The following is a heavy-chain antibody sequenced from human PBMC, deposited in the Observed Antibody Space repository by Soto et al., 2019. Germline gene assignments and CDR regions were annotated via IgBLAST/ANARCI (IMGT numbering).Heavy chain of an antibody. J-gene: IGHJ4*02. CDR3: ARRRDGYNDFDY. CDR2: IYWDDDK. Sequence: QITLEESGPTLVKSTQTLTLTCSVSGSSLSTSGVGVGWIRQPPGKALEGLALIYWDDDKRFSPYLKNRLTIAKDTSKNQVVLTVTNMGPADPGTYYCARRRDGYNDFDYWGQGTLVTASS. CDR1: GSSLSTSGVG. D-gene: IGHD5-12*01. V-gene: IGHV2-5*02.